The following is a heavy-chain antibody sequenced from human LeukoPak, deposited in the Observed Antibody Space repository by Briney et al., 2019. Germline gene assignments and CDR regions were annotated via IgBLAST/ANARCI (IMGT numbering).Heavy chain of an antibody. CDR1: GGSISSSDW. CDR2: IHHSGNT. Sequence: PSETLSLTCVVSGGSISSSDWWSWVRQPPGKGLEWIGEIHHSGNTKYNPSLKGRVTISVDTSRNQFSLKLSSVTAADTAVYYCARDRGWLTTHDAFDIWGQGTMVTVSS. CDR3: ARDRGWLTTHDAFDI. V-gene: IGHV4-4*02. D-gene: IGHD5-12*01. J-gene: IGHJ3*02.